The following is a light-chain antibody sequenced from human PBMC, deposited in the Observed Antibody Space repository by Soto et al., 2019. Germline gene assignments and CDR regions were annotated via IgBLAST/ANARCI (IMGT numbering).Light chain of an antibody. CDR2: SND. V-gene: IGLV1-44*01. CDR1: NSNIGSNT. J-gene: IGLJ3*02. Sequence: QSVRTQPPSMSGTPGQRVTISCSGSNSNIGSNTVNWYQLPGTAPKLVIYSNDQRPSGVPDRFSGSKSGTSASLAISGLQSEDEGDYYCAAWDDTLNGPVFGVGTQLTVL. CDR3: AAWDDTLNGPV.